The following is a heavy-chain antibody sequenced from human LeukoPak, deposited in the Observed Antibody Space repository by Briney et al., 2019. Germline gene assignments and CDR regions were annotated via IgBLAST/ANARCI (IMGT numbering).Heavy chain of an antibody. CDR2: ISSSGSTI. J-gene: IGHJ4*02. V-gene: IGHV3-48*03. CDR1: GFTFSSYE. Sequence: SGGSLGLSCAASGFTFSSYEMNWVRQAPGKGLEWVSYISSSGSTIYYADSVKGRFTISRDNAKNSLYLQMNSLRAEDTAVYYCARVSSXWTSGYWGQXTLVTXSS. D-gene: IGHD6-19*01. CDR3: ARVSSXWTSGY.